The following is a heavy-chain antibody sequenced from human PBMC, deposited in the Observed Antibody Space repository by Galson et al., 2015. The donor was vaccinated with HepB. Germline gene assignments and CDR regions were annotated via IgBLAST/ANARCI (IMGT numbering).Heavy chain of an antibody. D-gene: IGHD2/OR15-2a*01. Sequence: SVKVSCKASGYSFTDHYIHWVRQAPGQGLEWMGWVHPNSGVTNSAQKFDGRVTMTRDTSISTAYMELSGLRSDDTAVYYCAILDFLTPFDPWGQGTLVTVSS. J-gene: IGHJ5*02. CDR1: GYSFTDHY. CDR2: VHPNSGVT. V-gene: IGHV1-2*02. CDR3: AILDFLTPFDP.